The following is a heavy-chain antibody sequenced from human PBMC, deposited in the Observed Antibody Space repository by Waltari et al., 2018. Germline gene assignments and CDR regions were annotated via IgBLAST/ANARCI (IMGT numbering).Heavy chain of an antibody. V-gene: IGHV1-46*01. CDR1: GYTFTSYY. CDR2: INPSGGST. Sequence: QVQLVQSGAEVKKPGASVKVSCKASGYTFTSYYMHWVRQAPGQGLEWMGIINPSGGSTSYAQKFQGRVTMTRDTSTSTDYMELSSLRSEDTAVYYCARDDGYCSSTSCYPGYWGQGTLVTVSS. D-gene: IGHD2-2*01. CDR3: ARDDGYCSSTSCYPGY. J-gene: IGHJ4*02.